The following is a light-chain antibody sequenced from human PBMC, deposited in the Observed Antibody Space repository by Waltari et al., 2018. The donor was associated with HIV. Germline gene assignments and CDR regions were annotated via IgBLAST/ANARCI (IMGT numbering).Light chain of an antibody. CDR1: SSDVGDNDY. CDR2: EVS. Sequence: QSALTQPPSASGSPGQSVTISCTGTSSDVGDNDYVSWYQQHPGKAPKVMIYEVSKRPSGVTDRISGSKSGNTASLTVSGLQAEDEADYFCTSYAGRDNLVFGGGTKLTV. CDR3: TSYAGRDNLV. J-gene: IGLJ2*01. V-gene: IGLV2-8*01.